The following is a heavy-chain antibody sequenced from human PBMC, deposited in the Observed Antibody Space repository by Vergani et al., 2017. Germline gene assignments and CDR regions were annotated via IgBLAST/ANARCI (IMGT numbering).Heavy chain of an antibody. CDR1: GTSVSSGTHY. CDR2: IYTSGST. V-gene: IGHV4-61*02. CDR3: GRYTAVADDVFDL. Sequence: QVQLQESGPGLVRPSETLSLTCSVSGTSVSSGTHYWNWIRQPADKTLEWIGRIYTSGSTDYNPTLRSRITLSLVRSTNQVSLKVSSVTAADTAVYFCGRYTAVADDVFDLWCQGTLVSVSA. D-gene: IGHD6-19*01. J-gene: IGHJ3*01.